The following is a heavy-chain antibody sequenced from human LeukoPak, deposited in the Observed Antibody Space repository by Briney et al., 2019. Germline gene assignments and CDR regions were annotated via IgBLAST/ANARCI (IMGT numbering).Heavy chain of an antibody. V-gene: IGHV3-33*01. Sequence: PGRSLRLSCAASGFTFSSYGMHWVRQAPGKGLEWVAVIWSDGINKYYADSVKGRFTISRDNSKNTLYLQMNSLRAEDAAVYSCATLNFDDSGTYALGYWGQGTLVTVSS. CDR2: IWSDGINK. D-gene: IGHD3-10*01. CDR3: ATLNFDDSGTYALGY. J-gene: IGHJ4*02. CDR1: GFTFSSYG.